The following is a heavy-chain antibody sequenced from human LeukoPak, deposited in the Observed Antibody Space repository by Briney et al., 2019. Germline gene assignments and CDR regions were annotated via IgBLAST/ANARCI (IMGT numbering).Heavy chain of an antibody. CDR1: SGSFGSYY. Sequence: SETLSLTCTVSSGSFGSYYWSWIRQPPGKGLEWIGYIYYSGNTNYDPSLKSRITISVDTSKNQFSLKLSSVTAADTAVYYCASELGYSGYDYSPYFDYWGQGTLVTVSS. J-gene: IGHJ4*02. D-gene: IGHD5-12*01. CDR2: IYYSGNT. V-gene: IGHV4-59*08. CDR3: ASELGYSGYDYSPYFDY.